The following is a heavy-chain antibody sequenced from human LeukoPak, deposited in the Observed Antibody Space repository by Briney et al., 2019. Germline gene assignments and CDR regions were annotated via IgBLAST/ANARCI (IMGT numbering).Heavy chain of an antibody. D-gene: IGHD6-6*01. CDR2: IIPIFGTA. J-gene: IGHJ4*02. CDR3: ARAMQLGNYFDY. Sequence: GASVKVSCKASGGTFSSCAISWVRQAPGQGLEWMGGIIPIFGTANYAQKFQGRVTITADKSTSTAYMELSSLRSEDTAVYYCARAMQLGNYFDYWGQGTLVTVSS. V-gene: IGHV1-69*06. CDR1: GGTFSSCA.